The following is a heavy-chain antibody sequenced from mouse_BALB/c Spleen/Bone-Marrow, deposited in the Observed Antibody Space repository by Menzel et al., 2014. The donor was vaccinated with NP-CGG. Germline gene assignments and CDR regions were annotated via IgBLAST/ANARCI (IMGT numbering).Heavy chain of an antibody. Sequence: QVQLQQSGSVLVGPGASAKLSCKASGYTFTSSWMHWAKQRPGQGLEWIGEIHPNSGNTNYNEKFKGKATPTVDTSTTTAYVDLSSLTAEDSAVYYCARHHRYAYYFDYWGQGTTLTVSS. V-gene: IGHV1S130*01. J-gene: IGHJ2*01. D-gene: IGHD2-14*01. CDR2: IHPNSGNT. CDR3: ARHHRYAYYFDY. CDR1: GYTFTSSW.